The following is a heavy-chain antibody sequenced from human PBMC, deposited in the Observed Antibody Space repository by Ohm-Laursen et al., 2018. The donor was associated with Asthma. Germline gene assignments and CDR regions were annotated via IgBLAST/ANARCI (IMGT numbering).Heavy chain of an antibody. Sequence: SSVKVSCKSLGGTLGTSVIGWVRQAPGQGLEWLGGINSVFGTSTYAQKFHDRFTITADESTSTVYMTFSSLTSEDTAVYYCARKAGSCITSNCYSLDFWGQGTLVTVSS. CDR2: INSVFGTS. D-gene: IGHD2-15*01. CDR3: ARKAGSCITSNCYSLDF. CDR1: GGTLGTSV. V-gene: IGHV1-69*01. J-gene: IGHJ4*02.